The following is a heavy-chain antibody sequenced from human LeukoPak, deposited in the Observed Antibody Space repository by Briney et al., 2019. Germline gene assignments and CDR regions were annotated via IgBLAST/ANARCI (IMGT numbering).Heavy chain of an antibody. CDR2: IYTSGST. Sequence: SETLSLTCTVSGGSISSYYWSWIRQPPGKGLEWIGYIYTSGSTNSNPSLKSRVTISVDTSKTQFSLKLSSVTAADTVVYYCARSSIAVSRGFDPWGQGTLVTVSS. D-gene: IGHD6-6*01. V-gene: IGHV4-4*09. CDR3: ARSSIAVSRGFDP. CDR1: GGSISSYY. J-gene: IGHJ5*02.